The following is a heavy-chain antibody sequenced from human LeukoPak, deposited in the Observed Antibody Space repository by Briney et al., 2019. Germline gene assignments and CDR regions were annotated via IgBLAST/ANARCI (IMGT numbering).Heavy chain of an antibody. J-gene: IGHJ4*02. CDR1: GGSISSSSYY. Sequence: SETLSLTCTVSGGSISSSSYYWGWIRQPPGKGLEWIGSIYYSGSTYYNPSLKSRVTISVDTSKNQFSLKLSSVTAADTAVYYCARQRSLVYDILTGFDYWGQGTLVTVSS. CDR3: ARQRSLVYDILTGFDY. V-gene: IGHV4-39*01. D-gene: IGHD3-9*01. CDR2: IYYSGST.